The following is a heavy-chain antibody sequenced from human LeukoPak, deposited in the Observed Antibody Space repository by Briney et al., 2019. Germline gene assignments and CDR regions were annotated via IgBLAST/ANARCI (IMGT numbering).Heavy chain of an antibody. CDR1: GFTFDDYA. V-gene: IGHV3-9*01. CDR2: ISWNSGSI. D-gene: IGHD3-22*01. Sequence: PGGSLRLSCAASGFTFDDYAMHWVRQDPGKGLEWVSGISWNSGSIGYADSVKGRFTISRDNAKNSLYLQMNSLRAEDTALYYCAKDTHCYDSSGYYYGGGKNYFDYWGQGTLVTVSP. CDR3: AKDTHCYDSSGYYYGGGKNYFDY. J-gene: IGHJ4*02.